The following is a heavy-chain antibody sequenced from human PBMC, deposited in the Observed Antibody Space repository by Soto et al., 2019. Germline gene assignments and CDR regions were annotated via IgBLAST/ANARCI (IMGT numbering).Heavy chain of an antibody. V-gene: IGHV4-34*01. Sequence: QVQLQQWGAGPLRPLETLSLTCGVSGGSFSGHYWAWIRQSPGKGLEWIGEINDRGSINYNPSLKSRVSISVDTSKNHYSLNLRSVTAADTAVXXXAXXXHXILXGPPWVWYFDLWGRGTLVTVSS. J-gene: IGHJ2*01. CDR2: INDRGSI. D-gene: IGHD3-9*01. CDR3: AXXXHXILXGPPWVWYFDL. CDR1: GGSFSGHY.